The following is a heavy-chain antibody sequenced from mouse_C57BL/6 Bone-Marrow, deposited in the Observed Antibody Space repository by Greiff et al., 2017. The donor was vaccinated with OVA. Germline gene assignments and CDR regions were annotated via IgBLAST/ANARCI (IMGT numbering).Heavy chain of an antibody. D-gene: IGHD2-1*01. J-gene: IGHJ4*01. CDR2: ISSGGSYT. V-gene: IGHV5-6*02. Sequence: EVKLVESGGDLVKPGGSLKLSCAASGFTFSSYGMSWVRQTPDKRLEWVATISSGGSYTYYPDSVKGRFTISRDNAKNTLYLQMSSLKSEDTAMYYCASHCNYEYYYAMDYWGQGTSVTVSS. CDR3: ASHCNYEYYYAMDY. CDR1: GFTFSSYG.